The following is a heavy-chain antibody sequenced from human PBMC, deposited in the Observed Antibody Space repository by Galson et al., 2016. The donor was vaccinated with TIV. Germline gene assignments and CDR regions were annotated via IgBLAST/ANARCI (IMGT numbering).Heavy chain of an antibody. CDR1: GFTFGSYG. D-gene: IGHD7-27*01. CDR3: ARTGNYYHYAMDV. Sequence: SLRLSCAASGFTFGSYGMHWVRQAPGKGLEWVLSISSTSNYIYYGDPVKGRFTISRDNAENSLHLHMNSLRAEDTAIYFCARTGNYYHYAMDVWGQGTTVTVSS. CDR2: ISSTSNYI. J-gene: IGHJ6*02. V-gene: IGHV3-21*01.